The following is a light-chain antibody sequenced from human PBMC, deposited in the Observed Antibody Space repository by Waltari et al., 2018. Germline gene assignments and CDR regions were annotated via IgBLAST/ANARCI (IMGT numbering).Light chain of an antibody. Sequence: SYELTQPPSVSVSPGQPARITCSGDALPKQYAYWYQQKPGQAPVLVIYKDSERPSGIPERFSGSSSGTTVTLTISGVQAEDEADYYCQSADSRGTVVFGGGTKLTVL. J-gene: IGLJ2*01. CDR2: KDS. V-gene: IGLV3-25*03. CDR1: ALPKQY. CDR3: QSADSRGTVV.